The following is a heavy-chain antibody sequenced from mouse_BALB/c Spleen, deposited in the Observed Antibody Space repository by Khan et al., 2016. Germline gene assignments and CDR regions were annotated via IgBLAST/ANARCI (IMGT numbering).Heavy chain of an antibody. CDR3: ARRTMIPSYYAMDY. J-gene: IGHJ4*01. V-gene: IGHV14-3*02. CDR2: IDPANGNT. D-gene: IGHD2-4*01. Sequence: VQLQQSGAELVKPGASVKLSCTASGFNIKDTYMHWVKQRPEQGLEWIGRIDPANGNTNYDPKFQGKATLTVDTSSNTAYLQLSSLTSEDTAVYCWARRTMIPSYYAMDYWGQGTSVTVSS. CDR1: GFNIKDTY.